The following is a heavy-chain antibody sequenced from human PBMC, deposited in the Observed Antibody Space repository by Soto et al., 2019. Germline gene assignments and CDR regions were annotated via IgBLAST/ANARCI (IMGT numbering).Heavy chain of an antibody. CDR2: IHYSGST. V-gene: IGHV4-59*08. CDR1: GDSVRSDY. Sequence: PSETLSLTCTVSGDSVRSDYWSWIRLPPGKGLEWIGYIHYSGSTNQNPSLKSRAAMSVDTPKNHFSLKLTSVTAADTAVYFCVRHGSGGRDFDIWGQGTMVTV. D-gene: IGHD2-15*01. J-gene: IGHJ3*02. CDR3: VRHGSGGRDFDI.